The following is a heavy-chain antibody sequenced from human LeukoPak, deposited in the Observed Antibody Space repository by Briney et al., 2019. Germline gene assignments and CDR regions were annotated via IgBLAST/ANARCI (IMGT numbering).Heavy chain of an antibody. CDR3: ATDGSGFNLDY. J-gene: IGHJ4*02. V-gene: IGHV3-33*01. CDR2: IWYDGINK. CDR1: GFTFSRYG. D-gene: IGHD6-19*01. Sequence: PGGSLRLLCATSGFTFSRYGMHGGRQAPGRGLEWVAVIWYDGINKYYADSVKGRFTISRDNSKNTLYLQMNSLRVEETAVYYCATDGSGFNLDYWGQGTLVTVSS.